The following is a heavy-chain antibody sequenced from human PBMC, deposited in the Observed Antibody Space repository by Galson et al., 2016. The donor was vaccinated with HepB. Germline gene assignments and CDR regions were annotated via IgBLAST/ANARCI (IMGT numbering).Heavy chain of an antibody. J-gene: IGHJ4*02. V-gene: IGHV3-23*01. CDR2: ISDRGGRT. D-gene: IGHD5-12*01. CDR1: GFSFSTYA. Sequence: SLRLSCAASGFSFSTYAMSWVRQAPGKGLEWVSGISDRGGRTDYVDSVKGRLTISRDNSKNTLYLQMNSLRDEDTGVYYCAPHRAYSGNGWDYYFDDWGQGTLVTVSS. CDR3: APHRAYSGNGWDYYFDD.